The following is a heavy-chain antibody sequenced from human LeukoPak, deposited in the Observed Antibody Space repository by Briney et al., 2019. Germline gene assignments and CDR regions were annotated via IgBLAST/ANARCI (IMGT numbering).Heavy chain of an antibody. CDR1: GLTFSSHW. V-gene: IGHV3-74*01. J-gene: IGHJ4*02. CDR2: ITNDGSST. Sequence: GGSLRLSCAASGLTFSSHWMHWVRHAPGKGLVWVSRITNDGSSTTYADSVKGRFTISRDNAKNTLFLQMNSLRAEDTAAYYCARSVYDSGGYYRVLDYWGQGTLVTVSS. D-gene: IGHD3-22*01. CDR3: ARSVYDSGGYYRVLDY.